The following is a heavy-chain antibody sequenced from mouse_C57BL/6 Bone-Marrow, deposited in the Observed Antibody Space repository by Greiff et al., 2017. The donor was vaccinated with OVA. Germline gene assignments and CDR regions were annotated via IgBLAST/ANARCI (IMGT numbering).Heavy chain of an antibody. V-gene: IGHV1-69*01. CDR2: IDPSDIYT. CDR1: GYTFTSYW. D-gene: IGHD2-2*01. CDR3: AIYGYDGYYFDY. Sequence: QVQLQQPGAELVMPGASVKLSCKASGYTFTSYWMHWVKQRPGQGLEWIGEIDPSDIYTNYNQKFKGKSTLTVDKYSSTAYMQLSSLTSEDSAVYYCAIYGYDGYYFDYWGQGTTLTVSS. J-gene: IGHJ2*01.